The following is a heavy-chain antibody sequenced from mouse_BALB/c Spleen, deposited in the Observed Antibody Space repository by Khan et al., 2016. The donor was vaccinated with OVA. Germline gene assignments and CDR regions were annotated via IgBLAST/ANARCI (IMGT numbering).Heavy chain of an antibody. CDR2: ISGDSNTI. CDR1: GFTFSNFG. CDR3: ARSYFYGYYFDQ. J-gene: IGHJ2*01. Sequence: EVELVESGGGLVQPGGSRKLSCAASGFTFSNFGMHWIRQAPEKGLEWVAYISGDSNTIYYADTVKGRFTISRDNPRNTLFLQMTSLGSEDTAMYYCARSYFYGYYFDQWGQGTTLTVS. V-gene: IGHV5-17*02. D-gene: IGHD1-1*01.